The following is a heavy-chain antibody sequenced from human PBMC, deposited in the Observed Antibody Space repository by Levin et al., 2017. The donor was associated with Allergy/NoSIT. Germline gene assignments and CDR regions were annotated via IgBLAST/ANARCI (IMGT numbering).Heavy chain of an antibody. CDR2: ISSSSSYI. CDR1: GFTFSSFT. Sequence: GGSLRLSCAASGFTFSSFTMTWVRQAPGKGLEWVSSISSSSSYIYYADLLKGRFTISRDNAKNSLYLQMNSLRAEDTAVYYCARSTGSTLNNYFDYWGQGTLVTVSS. V-gene: IGHV3-21*01. J-gene: IGHJ4*02. CDR3: ARSTGSTLNNYFDY. D-gene: IGHD4-11*01.